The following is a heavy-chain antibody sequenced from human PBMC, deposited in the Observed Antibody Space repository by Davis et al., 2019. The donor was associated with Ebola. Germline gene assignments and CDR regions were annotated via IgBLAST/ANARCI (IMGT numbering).Heavy chain of an antibody. J-gene: IGHJ5*02. V-gene: IGHV3-23*01. Sequence: PGGSLRLSCAASGFTFSNYAMSWVRQAPGKGLEWVSGISGSGATTYYADSVKGRFTISRDNAKNSLYLQMNSLRAEDTAVYYCARGSNWNSVGWFDPWGQGTLVTVSS. D-gene: IGHD1-7*01. CDR1: GFTFSNYA. CDR2: ISGSGATT. CDR3: ARGSNWNSVGWFDP.